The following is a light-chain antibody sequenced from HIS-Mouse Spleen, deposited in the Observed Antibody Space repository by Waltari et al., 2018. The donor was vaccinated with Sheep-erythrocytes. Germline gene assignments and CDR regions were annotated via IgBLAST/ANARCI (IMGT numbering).Light chain of an antibody. CDR1: NIGSKS. CDR3: QVWDSSSDHPYV. CDR2: DDS. V-gene: IGLV3-21*02. Sequence: SYVLTQPPSVSVAPGQTARITCGGNNIGSKSVHWYQQKPGQAPVLVVYDDSDRPTGSPERFAGSNSGNTATLTISRVEAGDEADYYCQVWDSSSDHPYVFGTGTKVTDL. J-gene: IGLJ1*01.